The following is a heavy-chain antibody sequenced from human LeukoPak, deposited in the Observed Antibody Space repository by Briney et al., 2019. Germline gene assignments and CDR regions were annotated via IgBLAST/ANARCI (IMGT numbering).Heavy chain of an antibody. D-gene: IGHD5-18*01. V-gene: IGHV3-53*01. CDR3: ARVKTAMVDDAFDI. CDR1: GFTVSSNY. Sequence: TGGSLRLSCAASGFTVSSNYMSWARQAPGKGLEWVSFIYSGGSTYYADSVKGRFTISRDNSKNTLYLQMNSLRAEDTAVYYCARVKTAMVDDAFDIWGQGTMVTVSS. CDR2: IYSGGST. J-gene: IGHJ3*02.